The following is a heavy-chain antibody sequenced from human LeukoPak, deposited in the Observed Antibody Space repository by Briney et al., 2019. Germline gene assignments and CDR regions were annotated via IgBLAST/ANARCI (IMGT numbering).Heavy chain of an antibody. D-gene: IGHD3-10*01. V-gene: IGHV1-2*02. Sequence: ASVKVSCKASGYTFTGYYMHWVRQAPGQGLEWMGWINPNSGGTNYAQKFQGRVTMTRDTSISTAYMELSRLRSDDTAVYYCARVPSRSKGGVNWFDPWGQGTLVTVSS. J-gene: IGHJ5*02. CDR3: ARVPSRSKGGVNWFDP. CDR1: GYTFTGYY. CDR2: INPNSGGT.